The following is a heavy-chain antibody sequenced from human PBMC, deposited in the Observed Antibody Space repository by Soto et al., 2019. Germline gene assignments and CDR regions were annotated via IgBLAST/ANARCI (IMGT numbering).Heavy chain of an antibody. CDR1: GGSISSYY. CDR3: ASAIQVPYYFDD. V-gene: IGHV4-59*01. Sequence: SETLSLTCTVSGGSISSYYWSWIRQPPGKGLEWIGYIYYSGSTNYNPSLKSRVTISVDTSKNQFSLKLSSVTAADTAVYYCASAIQVPYYFDDGGQGTLVSVPS. CDR2: IYYSGST. J-gene: IGHJ4*02.